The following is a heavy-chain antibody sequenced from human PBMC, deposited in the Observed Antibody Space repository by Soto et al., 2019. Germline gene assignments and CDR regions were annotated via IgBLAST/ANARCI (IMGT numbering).Heavy chain of an antibody. J-gene: IGHJ5*02. CDR3: ARDRGGYDFWIGYPTGWFDP. D-gene: IGHD3-3*01. Sequence: QVQLVESGGGVVQPGRSLVLSCAASGFTFSTYAIHWVRQAPGKGLDWVAVASHDGRNDHYADSVKGRFTISRDSSKNTLYLQMNSLRAEDTAVYYCARDRGGYDFWIGYPTGWFDPWGQGTLVSVSS. CDR1: GFTFSTYA. CDR2: ASHDGRND. V-gene: IGHV3-30*04.